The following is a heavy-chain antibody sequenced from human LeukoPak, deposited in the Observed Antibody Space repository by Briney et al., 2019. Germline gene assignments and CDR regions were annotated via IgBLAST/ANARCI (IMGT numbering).Heavy chain of an antibody. Sequence: GGSLRLSCAASGFTFSSYSMNWVRQAPGKGLEWVSYISSSSSTIYYADSVEGRFTISRDNAKNSLYLQMNSLRAEDTAVYYCARTSEDRKHTIFGVVTGGRYYYYMDVWGKGITVTVSS. V-gene: IGHV3-48*04. J-gene: IGHJ6*03. CDR2: ISSSSSTI. CDR1: GFTFSSYS. CDR3: ARTSEDRKHTIFGVVTGGRYYYYMDV. D-gene: IGHD3-3*01.